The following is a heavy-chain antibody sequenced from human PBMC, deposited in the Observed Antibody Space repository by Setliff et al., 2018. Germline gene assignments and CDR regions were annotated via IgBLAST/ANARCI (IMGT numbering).Heavy chain of an antibody. CDR2: IRHDGNNK. D-gene: IGHD3-22*01. Sequence: GSLRLSCAASGFIFSNYGMHWVRQAPGKGLEWVAFIRHDGNNKYYKDSVRGRFTLSRDNSKNTVYLLMNSLRPEDTAVYYCAKELIEVMMTGLEFWGQGSMVTVSS. J-gene: IGHJ4*02. CDR3: AKELIEVMMTGLEF. CDR1: GFIFSNYG. V-gene: IGHV3-30*02.